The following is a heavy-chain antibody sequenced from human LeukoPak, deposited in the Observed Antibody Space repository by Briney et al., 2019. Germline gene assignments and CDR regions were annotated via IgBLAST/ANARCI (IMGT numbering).Heavy chain of an antibody. CDR3: AGDAPGCSSTSCYFDY. CDR2: ISSSSSYI. D-gene: IGHD2-2*01. J-gene: IGHJ4*02. CDR1: GFTFSSYS. V-gene: IGHV3-21*01. Sequence: GGSLRLSCAASGFTFSSYSMNWVRQAPGKGLEWVSSISSSSSYIYYADSVKGRFTISRDNAKNSLYLQMNSLRAEDTAVYYCAGDAPGCSSTSCYFDYWGQGTLVTVSS.